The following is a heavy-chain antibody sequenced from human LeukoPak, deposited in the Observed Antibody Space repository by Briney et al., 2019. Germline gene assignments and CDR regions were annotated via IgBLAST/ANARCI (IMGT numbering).Heavy chain of an antibody. CDR3: ARARNVMVIGDV. V-gene: IGHV1-18*01. CDR2: ISAHSGDT. D-gene: IGHD2/OR15-2a*01. J-gene: IGHJ6*04. CDR1: GYTFTNFG. Sequence: ASVKVSCKASGYTFTNFGITWVRQAPGQGLEWMGWISAHSGDTNYAQKLQDRVTMTTDTSSNTAYLELRSLRSDDSAVYYCARARNVMVIGDVWGKGTTVIVSS.